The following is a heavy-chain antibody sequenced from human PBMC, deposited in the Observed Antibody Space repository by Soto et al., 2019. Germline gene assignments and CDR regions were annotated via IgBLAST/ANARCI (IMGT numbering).Heavy chain of an antibody. J-gene: IGHJ4*02. Sequence: GASVKVSCKASGYTFTSYYMHWARQAPGQGLEWMGIINPSGGSTSYAQKFQGRVTMTRDTSTSTVYMELSSLRSEGTAVYYCARGGIVVVTADSGFDYWGQGTLVTVS. D-gene: IGHD2-21*02. V-gene: IGHV1-46*01. CDR1: GYTFTSYY. CDR3: ARGGIVVVTADSGFDY. CDR2: INPSGGST.